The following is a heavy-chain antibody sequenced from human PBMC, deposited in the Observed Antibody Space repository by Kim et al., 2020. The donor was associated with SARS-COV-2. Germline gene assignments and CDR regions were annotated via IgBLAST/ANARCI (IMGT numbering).Heavy chain of an antibody. D-gene: IGHD2-15*01. J-gene: IGHJ4*01. V-gene: IGHV3-33*06. CDR3: AKARRKYYSRGSCHLDY. Sequence: VKGRFTLSRDNAKNTLYRQMNSLRAEDTAVYYCAKARRKYYSRGSCHLDYWGQGTLVTVSS.